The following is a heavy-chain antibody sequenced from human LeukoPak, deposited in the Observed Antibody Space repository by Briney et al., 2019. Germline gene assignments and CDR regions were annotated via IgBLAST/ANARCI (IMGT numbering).Heavy chain of an antibody. CDR1: GGSISSSSYY. V-gene: IGHV4-61*05. CDR2: IYYSGST. J-gene: IGHJ4*02. Sequence: SETLSLTCTVSGGSISSSSYYWGWIRQPPGKGLEWIGYIYYSGSTYYNPSLKSRVTISIDTSKKQFSLKLSSVTAADTAVYYCATITYRSRSWVLDSWGQGTLVTVSS. D-gene: IGHD6-13*01. CDR3: ATITYRSRSWVLDS.